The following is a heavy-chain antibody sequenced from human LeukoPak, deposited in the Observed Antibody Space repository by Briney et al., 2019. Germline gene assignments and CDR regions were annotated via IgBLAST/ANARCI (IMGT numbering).Heavy chain of an antibody. CDR2: LSGGGGGT. CDR3: AKDSDIVVVPALTYDH. Sequence: GGSLRLSCAASGFTFSSYAMGWVRQAPGKGLDWVSALSGGGGGTYYADSVKGRFTISRDNSKNTLYLQMNSLRAEDTAVYYCAKDSDIVVVPALTYDHWGQGTLVIVSS. V-gene: IGHV3-23*01. J-gene: IGHJ4*02. D-gene: IGHD2-2*01. CDR1: GFTFSSYA.